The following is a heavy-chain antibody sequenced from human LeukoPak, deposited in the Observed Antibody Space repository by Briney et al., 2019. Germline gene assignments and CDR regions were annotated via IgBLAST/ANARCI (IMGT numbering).Heavy chain of an antibody. CDR3: ARDSCSSTRCYDQYYFGLDV. D-gene: IGHD2-2*01. Sequence: GGSLRLSCAASGFTFSSYWMHWIRQAPGKGLEWVSYISSSGSTVYYADSAKGRFTISRDNAKNSLYLQMHGLRAEDTAVYYCARDSCSSTRCYDQYYFGLDVWGQGTTVTVSS. CDR2: ISSSGSTV. V-gene: IGHV3-11*01. J-gene: IGHJ6*02. CDR1: GFTFSSYW.